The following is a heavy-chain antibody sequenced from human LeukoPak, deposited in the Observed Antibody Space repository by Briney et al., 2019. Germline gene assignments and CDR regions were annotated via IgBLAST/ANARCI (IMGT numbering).Heavy chain of an antibody. D-gene: IGHD5-24*01. Sequence: AGGSLRLSCVPLGFTLSAYGMPWVRQAPGKGLGWVAVIWFDESNKYYADTVKVRFTIYRDNSKITLYLQMNSLRVEDTAVYYCARDFGGDGYNSWGQGTLVTVSS. CDR1: GFTLSAYG. CDR2: IWFDESNK. J-gene: IGHJ4*02. CDR3: ARDFGGDGYNS. V-gene: IGHV3-33*01.